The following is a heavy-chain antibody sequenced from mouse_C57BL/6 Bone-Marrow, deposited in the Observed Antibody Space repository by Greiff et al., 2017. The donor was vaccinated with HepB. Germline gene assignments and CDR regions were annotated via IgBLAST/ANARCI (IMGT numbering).Heavy chain of an antibody. Sequence: EVQLVESGGGLVQPGGSLKLSCAASGFTFSDYYMYWVRQTPEKRLEWVAYISNGGGSTYYPDTVKGRFTISRDNAKNTLYLQMSRLKSEDTAMYYCARRGITTVVAPYYAMDYWGQGTSVTVSS. CDR3: ARRGITTVVAPYYAMDY. D-gene: IGHD1-1*01. CDR2: ISNGGGST. V-gene: IGHV5-12*01. J-gene: IGHJ4*01. CDR1: GFTFSDYY.